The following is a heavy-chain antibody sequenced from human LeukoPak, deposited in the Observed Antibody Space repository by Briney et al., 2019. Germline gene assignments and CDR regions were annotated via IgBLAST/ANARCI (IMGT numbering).Heavy chain of an antibody. Sequence: SETLSLTCTVSGGSISSSSYYWGWIRQPPGKGLEWIGSIYYSGGTYYNPSLKSRVTISVDTSKNQFSLKLSSVTAADAAVYCCARRPRRGATTRRDFQHWGQGTLVTVSS. D-gene: IGHD1-26*01. CDR2: IYYSGGT. CDR1: GGSISSSSYY. V-gene: IGHV4-39*01. J-gene: IGHJ1*01. CDR3: ARRPRRGATTRRDFQH.